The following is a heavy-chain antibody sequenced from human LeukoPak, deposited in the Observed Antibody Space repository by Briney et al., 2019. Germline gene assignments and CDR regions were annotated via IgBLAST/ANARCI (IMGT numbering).Heavy chain of an antibody. J-gene: IGHJ6*02. D-gene: IGHD3-10*01. Sequence: SETLSLTCTVSGGSISSYYWTWIRQPPGKGLEWIGYIYYSGSTSYNPSLKSRLTISVDRSKNQFSLKLSSVAAADTAVYYCARRSFGSASPLRMDVWGQGTTVTVS. CDR3: ARRSFGSASPLRMDV. CDR1: GGSISSYY. CDR2: IYYSGST. V-gene: IGHV4-59*08.